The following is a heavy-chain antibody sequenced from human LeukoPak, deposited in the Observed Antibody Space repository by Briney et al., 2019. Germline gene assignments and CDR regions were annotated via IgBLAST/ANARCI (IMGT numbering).Heavy chain of an antibody. V-gene: IGHV4-30-2*01. J-gene: IGHJ4*02. CDR2: IYHSGST. Sequence: PSETLSLTCAVSGGSISSGGYSWSWIRQPPGKGLEWIGYIYHSGSTYYNPSLKSRVTISVDRSKNQFSLKLSSVTAADTAVYYCASNYYGSGSPLDYWGQGTLVTVSS. CDR1: GGSISSGGYS. D-gene: IGHD3-10*01. CDR3: ASNYYGSGSPLDY.